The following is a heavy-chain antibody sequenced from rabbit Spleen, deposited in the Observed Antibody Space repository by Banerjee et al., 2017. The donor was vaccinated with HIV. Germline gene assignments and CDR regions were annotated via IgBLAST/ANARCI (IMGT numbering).Heavy chain of an antibody. Sequence: QLVESGGGLVQPGESLTLSCKASGFDSSRYYVSWVRQAPGKGLEWIGDIDPIFGIAVYASWVNGRFTISSHNAQNTLYLQLNSLTAADTATYFCVRDRANIGGDYGPYYFDLWGPGTLVTVS. CDR3: VRDRANIGGDYGPYYFDL. V-gene: IGHV1S7*01. J-gene: IGHJ4*01. CDR2: IDPIFGIA. CDR1: GFDSSRYY. D-gene: IGHD2-1*01.